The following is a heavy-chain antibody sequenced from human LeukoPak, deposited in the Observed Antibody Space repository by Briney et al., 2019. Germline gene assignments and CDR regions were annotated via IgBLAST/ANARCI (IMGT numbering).Heavy chain of an antibody. CDR2: ISYDGSNK. CDR3: ARWVTPGWGNFDY. D-gene: IGHD2-21*02. J-gene: IGHJ4*02. CDR1: GFTFSSYA. V-gene: IGHV3-30-3*01. Sequence: PGGSLRLSCAASGFTFSSYAMHWVRQAPGKGPEWVAVISYDGSNKYYADSVKGRFTISRDNSKNTLYLQMNSLRAEDTAVYYCARWVTPGWGNFDYWGQGTLVTVSS.